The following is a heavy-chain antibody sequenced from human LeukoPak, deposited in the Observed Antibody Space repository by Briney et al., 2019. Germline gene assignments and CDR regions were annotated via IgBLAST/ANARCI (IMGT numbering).Heavy chain of an antibody. D-gene: IGHD3-16*01. CDR3: ASYTGGSYYYHYYMDV. CDR2: IYDSGST. J-gene: IGHJ6*03. Sequence: SETLSLTCTVSGSSISSYYWSWIRQPPGQGLEWIGYIYDSGSTNYNPSLKSRVTISVDTSKNQFSLKLSSVTAADTAVYYCASYTGGSYYYHYYMDVWGKGTTVTVSS. CDR1: GSSISSYY. V-gene: IGHV4-59*01.